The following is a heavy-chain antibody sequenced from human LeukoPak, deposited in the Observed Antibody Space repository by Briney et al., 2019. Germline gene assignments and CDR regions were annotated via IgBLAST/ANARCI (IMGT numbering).Heavy chain of an antibody. Sequence: GGSLRLSCAASGFTFDEYAMHWVRQAPGKGLEWVSGISWNSGSIGYADSVKGRFTISRDNAKNSLYLQMNSLRAEDMALYYCAKDIDSSSWPDAFDIWGQGTMVTVSS. V-gene: IGHV3-9*03. CDR2: ISWNSGSI. CDR1: GFTFDEYA. J-gene: IGHJ3*02. CDR3: AKDIDSSSWPDAFDI. D-gene: IGHD6-13*01.